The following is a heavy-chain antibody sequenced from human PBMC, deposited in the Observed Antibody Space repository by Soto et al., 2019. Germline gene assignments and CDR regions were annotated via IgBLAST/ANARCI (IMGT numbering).Heavy chain of an antibody. CDR3: ARVVTERIVRAVWFDP. CDR2: IWYDGSNK. J-gene: IGHJ5*02. Sequence: QVQLVESGGGVVQPGRSLRLSCAASGFTFSSYGMHWVRQAPGKGLEWVAVIWYDGSNKYYADSVKGRFTISRDNSKNTLYLQMNSLRAEDTAVYYCARVVTERIVRAVWFDPWGQGTLVTVSS. D-gene: IGHD1-26*01. V-gene: IGHV3-33*01. CDR1: GFTFSSYG.